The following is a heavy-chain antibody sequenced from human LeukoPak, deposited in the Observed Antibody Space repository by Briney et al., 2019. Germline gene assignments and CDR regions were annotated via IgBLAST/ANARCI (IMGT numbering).Heavy chain of an antibody. CDR1: GFTFSSYA. CDR3: AKSSSSSQGAFDI. Sequence: GGSLRLSCAASGFTFSSYALSWVRQAPGKGLEWVSLISGSGRGTEYGDSVKGRFTISRDNSKNTLYLQMNSLRAEDTAVYYCAKSSSSSQGAFDIWGQGTMVTVSS. J-gene: IGHJ3*02. D-gene: IGHD6-6*01. V-gene: IGHV3-23*01. CDR2: ISGSGRGT.